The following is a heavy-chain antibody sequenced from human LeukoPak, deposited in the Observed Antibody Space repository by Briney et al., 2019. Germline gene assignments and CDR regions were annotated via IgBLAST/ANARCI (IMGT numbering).Heavy chain of an antibody. D-gene: IGHD3-16*01. V-gene: IGHV1-18*01. CDR3: ARDHWSDDYVWGSYGY. CDR1: GYTFTSYG. J-gene: IGHJ4*02. Sequence: ASVTVSCKASGYTFTSYGISWVRQAPGQGLEWMGWISAYNGNTNYAQKLQGRVTMTTDTSTSTAYMELRSLRSDDTAVYYCARDHWSDDYVWGSYGYWGQGTLVTVSS. CDR2: ISAYNGNT.